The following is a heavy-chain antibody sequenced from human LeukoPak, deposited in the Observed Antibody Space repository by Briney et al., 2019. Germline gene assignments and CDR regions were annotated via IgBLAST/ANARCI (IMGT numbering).Heavy chain of an antibody. CDR3: ARALAAGVPAAIHY. CDR2: ISYDGSNK. V-gene: IGHV3-30-3*01. Sequence: GGSLRLSCAASGFTFSSYAMHWVRQAPGKGLEWVAVISYDGSNKYYADSVKGRFTISRDNSKNTLYLQMNSLRAEDTAVYYCARALAAGVPAAIHYWGQGTLVTVSS. D-gene: IGHD2-2*01. CDR1: GFTFSSYA. J-gene: IGHJ4*02.